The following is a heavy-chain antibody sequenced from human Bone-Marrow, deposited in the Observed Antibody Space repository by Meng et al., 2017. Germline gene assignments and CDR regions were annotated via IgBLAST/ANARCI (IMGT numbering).Heavy chain of an antibody. V-gene: IGHV3-74*01. CDR2: INTDGSTT. CDR1: GFTFSGYS. CDR3: ATSRVFDY. J-gene: IGHJ4*02. Sequence: QLVGSGGGLVQPGGSLRLSFAASGFTFSGYSIHWVRQAPGKGLVWVSRINTDGSTTNYAESVRGRFTVSRDNAKNSVYLQLNNLRPEDSAIYYCATSRVFDYWGRGTLVTVFS.